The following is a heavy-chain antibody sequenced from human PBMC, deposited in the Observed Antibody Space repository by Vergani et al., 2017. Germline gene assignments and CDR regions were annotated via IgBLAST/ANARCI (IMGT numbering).Heavy chain of an antibody. J-gene: IGHJ4*02. CDR3: WRDYDFWTDG. D-gene: IGHD3/OR15-3a*01. V-gene: IGHV3-9*01. CDR2: ISWNSGSI. Sequence: EVQLVESGGGLEQPGRSLRLSCAGSGFTFDDYAMHWVRQAPGKGLEWVSGISWNSGSIGYADSVKGRFTISRDNAKNRLYLQMNSLRAGDTALLYCWRDYDFWTDGWGQGTLVTVSS. CDR1: GFTFDDYA.